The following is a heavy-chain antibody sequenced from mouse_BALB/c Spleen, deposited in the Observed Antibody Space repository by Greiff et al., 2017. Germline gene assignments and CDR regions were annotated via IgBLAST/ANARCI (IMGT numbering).Heavy chain of an antibody. V-gene: IGHV1-87*01. CDR1: GYTFTSYW. J-gene: IGHJ3*01. CDR3: ARGWFAY. CDR2: IYPGDGDT. Sequence: QVQLKESGAELARPGASVKLSCKASGYTFTSYWMQWVKQRPGQGLEWIGAIYPGDGDTRYTQKFKGKATLTADKSSSTAYMQLSSLASEDSAVYYCARGWFAYWGQGTLVTVSA.